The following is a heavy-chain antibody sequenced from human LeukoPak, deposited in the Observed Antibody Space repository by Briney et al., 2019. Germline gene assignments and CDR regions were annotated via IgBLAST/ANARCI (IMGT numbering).Heavy chain of an antibody. CDR1: GGSVCSGSYY. D-gene: IGHD4-17*01. CDR2: IYYSGST. Sequence: SETLSLTCTVSGGSVCSGSYYWSWIRQPPGKGLEWIGYIYYSGSTNYNPSLKSRVTISVDTSKNQFSLKLSSVTAADTAVYYCASSTVTVDYWGQGTLVTVSS. J-gene: IGHJ4*02. V-gene: IGHV4-61*01. CDR3: ASSTVTVDY.